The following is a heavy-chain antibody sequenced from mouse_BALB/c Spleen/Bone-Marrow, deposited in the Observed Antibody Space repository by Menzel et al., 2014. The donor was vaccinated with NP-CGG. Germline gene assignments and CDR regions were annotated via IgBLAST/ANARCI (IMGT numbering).Heavy chain of an antibody. V-gene: IGHV1-54*01. J-gene: IGHJ4*01. CDR2: INPGSGGT. CDR1: GYAFTNYL. Sequence: QVQLQQSGAELVRPGTSVKVSCKASGYAFTNYLIEWVKQRPGQGLEWIGVINPGSGGTNYNEKFKGKATLTADKSSSTAYMQLSSPTSDDSAVYFCARWDYAMDYWGQGTSVTVSS. CDR3: ARWDYAMDY.